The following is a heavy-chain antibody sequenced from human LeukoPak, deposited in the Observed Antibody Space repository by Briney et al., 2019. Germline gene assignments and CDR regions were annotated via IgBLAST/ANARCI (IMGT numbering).Heavy chain of an antibody. J-gene: IGHJ4*02. CDR3: ARTGRCSYGYVFYFDY. CDR2: IYTSGST. Sequence: SATLSLTCTVSGGSISIYYWNWIRQPAGKGLEWIGRIYTSGSTKYNPSLKSRVTMSVDTSKNQFSLELSSVTAANTAVYYCARTGRCSYGYVFYFDYWGQGTLVTVSS. D-gene: IGHD5-18*01. V-gene: IGHV4-4*07. CDR1: GGSISIYY.